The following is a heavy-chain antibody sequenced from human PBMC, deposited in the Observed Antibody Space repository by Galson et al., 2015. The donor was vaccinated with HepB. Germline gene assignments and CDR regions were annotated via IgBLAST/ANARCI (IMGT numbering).Heavy chain of an antibody. CDR2: ISTYNGNT. V-gene: IGHV1-18*01. D-gene: IGHD2-15*01. J-gene: IGHJ4*02. Sequence: SVKVSCKASGYTFISYGVIWVRQAPGQGLEWMGWISTYNGNTKYEQKFQGRVTMTTDTSTSTAYMDLRSLRSDDTAVYYCVRDAGRYCSGASCYPGYDYWGQGTLVTVSS. CDR3: VRDAGRYCSGASCYPGYDY. CDR1: GYTFISYG.